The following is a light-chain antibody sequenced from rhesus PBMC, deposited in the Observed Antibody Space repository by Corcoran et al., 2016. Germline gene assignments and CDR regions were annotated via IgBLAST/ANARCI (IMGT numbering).Light chain of an antibody. CDR3: QQHNSYPYS. Sequence: DIQMTQSPSSLSASVGDRVTITCQASQGISSWLAWYQQKPGNAPKLLIYAAASLQSGVPSRFSGSGSGTDFTLTISSLQPEDFATYCCQQHNSYPYSFGQGTKVEIK. J-gene: IGKJ2*01. V-gene: IGKV1-33*02. CDR1: QGISSW. CDR2: AAA.